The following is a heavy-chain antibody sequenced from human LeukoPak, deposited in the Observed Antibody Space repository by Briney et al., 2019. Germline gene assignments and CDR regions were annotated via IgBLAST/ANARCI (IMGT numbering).Heavy chain of an antibody. Sequence: GGSLRLSCVASGFTFSNYWMSWVRQAPGKGLEWVANIKQDGSEKYYVDSVKGRFTISRDNAKNSLYLQMNSLRAEDTAVYYCARGTIAAAGYYYFDYWGQGTQVTVSS. D-gene: IGHD6-13*01. CDR1: GFTFSNYW. V-gene: IGHV3-7*04. CDR3: ARGTIAAAGYYYFDY. J-gene: IGHJ4*02. CDR2: IKQDGSEK.